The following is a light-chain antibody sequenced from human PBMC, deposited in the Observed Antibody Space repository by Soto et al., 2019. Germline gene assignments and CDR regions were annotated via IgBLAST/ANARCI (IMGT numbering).Light chain of an antibody. J-gene: IGKJ1*01. Sequence: DIQMTQSPSTLSASVGDRVTITCRASQTISDFLNWYQHKPGKAPKLLIYAASSLQGGVPSRFSGSGSGTDFTLTISSLQPEDFATYYCQQSDSTPRTFGQGTKVDIK. CDR1: QTISDF. CDR2: AAS. V-gene: IGKV1-39*01. CDR3: QQSDSTPRT.